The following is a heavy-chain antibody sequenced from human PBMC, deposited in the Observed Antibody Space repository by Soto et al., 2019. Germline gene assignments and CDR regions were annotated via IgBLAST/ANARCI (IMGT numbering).Heavy chain of an antibody. V-gene: IGHV3-48*03. CDR3: ARGYHSGWHFGH. CDR1: GLTFSSEE. CDR2: IQNSGSPI. D-gene: IGHD6-19*01. J-gene: IGHJ4*02. Sequence: EVQLVESGGGLVQPGWSLRLSCEVSGLTFSSEEMNWVRQAPGKGLEWVAYIQNSGSPIFYTDSVKGRFTISRDNAKNSLYLQMSSLTAEDTAVYYCARGYHSGWHFGHWGQGALVTVSS.